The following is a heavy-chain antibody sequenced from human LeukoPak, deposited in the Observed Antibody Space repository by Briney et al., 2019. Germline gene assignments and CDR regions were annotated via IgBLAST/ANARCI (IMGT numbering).Heavy chain of an antibody. Sequence: GGSLRLSCAASGFTFSTYWMSWVRQAPGKGLEWVANINQDGSEEYYVDSVEGRFTISRDNAKNSLYLQMSSLRANDTAIYYCEADPGDYWGQGTLVTVSS. CDR2: INQDGSEE. D-gene: IGHD2-15*01. J-gene: IGHJ4*02. CDR3: EADPGDY. V-gene: IGHV3-7*01. CDR1: GFTFSTYW.